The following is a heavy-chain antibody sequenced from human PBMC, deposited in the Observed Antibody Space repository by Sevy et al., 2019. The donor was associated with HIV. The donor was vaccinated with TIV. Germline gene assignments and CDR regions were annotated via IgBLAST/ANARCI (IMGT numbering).Heavy chain of an antibody. J-gene: IGHJ6*03. CDR3: NRDGFLSEDYYYYMDV. D-gene: IGHD3-3*01. CDR1: GFTFGDYA. CDR2: IRSKAYGGTT. Sequence: GGSLRLSCTASGFTFGDYAMSWFRQAPGKGLEWVGFIRSKAYGGTTEYAASVKGRFTISRDDSKSIAYLQMNSLKTEDTAVYYCNRDGFLSEDYYYYMDVWGKGTTVTVSS. V-gene: IGHV3-49*03.